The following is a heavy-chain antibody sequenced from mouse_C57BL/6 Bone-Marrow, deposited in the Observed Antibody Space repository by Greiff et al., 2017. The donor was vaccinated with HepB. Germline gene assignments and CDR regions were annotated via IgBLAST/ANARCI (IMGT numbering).Heavy chain of an antibody. Sequence: EVKLQESGAELVKPGASVKLSCTASGFNIKDYYMHWVKQRTEQGLEWIGRIDPEDGETKYAPKFQGKATITADTSSNTAYLQLSSLTSEDTAVYYCARESPHYDERAWFAYWGQGTLVTVSA. D-gene: IGHD1-2*01. CDR3: ARESPHYDERAWFAY. CDR2: IDPEDGET. J-gene: IGHJ3*01. CDR1: GFNIKDYY. V-gene: IGHV14-2*01.